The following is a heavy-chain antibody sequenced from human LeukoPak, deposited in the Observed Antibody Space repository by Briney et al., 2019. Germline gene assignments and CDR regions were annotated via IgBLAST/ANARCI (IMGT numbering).Heavy chain of an antibody. Sequence: EASVKVSCKASGYTFTVYFMHWVRQAPGQRLEWMGWINPNSGGTNYAQKFQGRVTMTRDTSISTAYMELSRLRSDDTAVYYCARELNYDSSGYYFDYWGQGTLVTVSS. CDR3: ARELNYDSSGYYFDY. V-gene: IGHV1-2*02. D-gene: IGHD3-22*01. CDR2: INPNSGGT. CDR1: GYTFTVYF. J-gene: IGHJ4*02.